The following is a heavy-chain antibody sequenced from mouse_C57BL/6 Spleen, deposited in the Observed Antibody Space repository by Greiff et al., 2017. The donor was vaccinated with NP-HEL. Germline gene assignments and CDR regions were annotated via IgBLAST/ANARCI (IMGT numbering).Heavy chain of an antibody. Sequence: EVMLVESGEGLVKPGGSLKLSCAASGFTFSSYAMSWVRQTPEQRLEWVAYISSGGDYIYYADTVKGRFTISRDTARNTLYLQLSSLKSEDTAMYYCTRCAYYYGTSHWYFDGWGTGTTVTVDS. CDR3: TRCAYYYGTSHWYFDG. CDR2: ISSGGDYI. J-gene: IGHJ1*03. D-gene: IGHD1-1*01. V-gene: IGHV5-9-1*02. CDR1: GFTFSSYA.